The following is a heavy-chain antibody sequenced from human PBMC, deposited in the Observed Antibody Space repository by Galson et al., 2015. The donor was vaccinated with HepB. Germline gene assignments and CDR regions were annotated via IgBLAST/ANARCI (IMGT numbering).Heavy chain of an antibody. D-gene: IGHD6-19*01. V-gene: IGHV2-70*11. CDR3: ARIHGSITVAGTGAFDI. CDR2: IDWDDDK. CDR1: GFSLSTSGMC. J-gene: IGHJ3*02. Sequence: PALVKPTQTLTLTCTFSGFSLSTSGMCVSWIRQPPGKALEWLARIDWDDDKYYSTSLKTRLTISKDTSKNQVVLTMTNMDPVDTATYYCARIHGSITVAGTGAFDIWGQGTMVTVSS.